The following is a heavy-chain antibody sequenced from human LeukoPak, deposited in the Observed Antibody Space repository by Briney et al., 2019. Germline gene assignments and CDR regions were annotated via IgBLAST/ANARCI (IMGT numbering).Heavy chain of an antibody. D-gene: IGHD2/OR15-2a*01. CDR3: VSFYETY. Sequence: PGGSLRLSCAASGFTFSTYAMNWVRQAPGNGLEWISYSSSGSSTIYYADSVKGRFTISKDNAKNTVYLQMSNLRVEDTAVYYCVSFYETYWGRGTLVTVSS. CDR2: SSSGSSTI. V-gene: IGHV3-48*04. CDR1: GFTFSTYA. J-gene: IGHJ4*02.